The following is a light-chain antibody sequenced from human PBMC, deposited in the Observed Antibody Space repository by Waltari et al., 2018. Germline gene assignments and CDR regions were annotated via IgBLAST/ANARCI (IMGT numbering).Light chain of an antibody. Sequence: QSVLPQPPSPSGTPGQRGTIPCYGSSSNLGSNPVSWYHHPPGTAPKVLIYRNSQRPSGVPDRFSGSKSGTSASLAMSGLRSEDEADYYCAAWDSSLSAWVFGGGTKLTVL. CDR3: AAWDSSLSAWV. CDR2: RNS. J-gene: IGLJ3*02. V-gene: IGLV1-47*01. CDR1: SSNLGSNP.